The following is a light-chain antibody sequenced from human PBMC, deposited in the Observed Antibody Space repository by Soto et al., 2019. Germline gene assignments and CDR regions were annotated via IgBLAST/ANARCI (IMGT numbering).Light chain of an antibody. CDR1: QRISSW. CDR3: QQYNSYSQT. J-gene: IGKJ1*01. V-gene: IGKV1-5*03. Sequence: DIQMTQSPSTLSASVGDRVTITCRASQRISSWFAWYQQKPGKAPKLLIYKASSLESGVPSRFSGSGSGTDFTLTISSLQPDDFATYYCQQYNSYSQTFGQGTKVDIK. CDR2: KAS.